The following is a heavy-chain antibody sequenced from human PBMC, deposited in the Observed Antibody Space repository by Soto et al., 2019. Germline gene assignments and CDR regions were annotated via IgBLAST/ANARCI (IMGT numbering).Heavy chain of an antibody. V-gene: IGHV1-69*13. Sequence: VASVKVSCKASGGTFSSYAISWVRQAPGQGLEWMGGIIPIFGTANYAQKFQGRVTITADESTSTAYMELSSLRSEDTAVYYCAVGGVYYGSGSYYNDYYYYGMDVWGQGTTVTVSS. J-gene: IGHJ6*02. CDR3: AVGGVYYGSGSYYNDYYYYGMDV. CDR1: GGTFSSYA. D-gene: IGHD3-10*01. CDR2: IIPIFGTA.